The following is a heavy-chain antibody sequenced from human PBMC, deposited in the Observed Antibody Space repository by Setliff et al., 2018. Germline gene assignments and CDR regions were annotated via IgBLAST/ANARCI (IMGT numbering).Heavy chain of an antibody. V-gene: IGHV4-31*03. CDR3: ARMTGFQYIDV. J-gene: IGHJ6*03. CDR2: IYYSGST. Sequence: PSETLSLTCTVSGGSISSGGYYWSWIRQHPGKGLEWIGYIYYSGSTYYNPSLKSRVTISLDTSKNQFSLTLTSVTAADTAVYYCARMTGFQYIDVWGKGTTVTVSS. CDR1: GGSISSGGYY. D-gene: IGHD3-3*01.